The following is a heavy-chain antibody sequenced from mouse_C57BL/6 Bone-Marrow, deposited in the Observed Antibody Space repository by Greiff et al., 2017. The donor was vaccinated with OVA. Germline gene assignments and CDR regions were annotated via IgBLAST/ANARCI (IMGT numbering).Heavy chain of an antibody. D-gene: IGHD1-1*01. CDR3: ARNWDYDGSSYWDFYV. V-gene: IGHV2-9-1*01. J-gene: IGHJ1*03. Sequence: VQLVESGPGLVAPSQSLSLTCTVSGFSLTSYAITWVRQPPGKGLEWLGVIWTGGGTTYYPALKSRRSISNSNSKSKVYLKLNIQKTDDTAGYYCARNWDYDGSSYWDFYVGGTGTAVTVSA. CDR2: IWTGGGT. CDR1: GFSLTSYA.